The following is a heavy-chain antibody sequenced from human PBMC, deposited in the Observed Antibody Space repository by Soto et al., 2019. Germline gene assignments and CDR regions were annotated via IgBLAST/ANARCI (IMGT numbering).Heavy chain of an antibody. D-gene: IGHD6-19*01. CDR3: ARGTAFIAVAEY. CDR1: GFTVSSNY. J-gene: IGHJ4*02. CDR2: IYSGGGT. Sequence: GGSRRLSCAASGFTVSSNYMSWVRQAPGKGLEWVSVIYSGGGTYYADSVKGRFTISRDNSKNTLYLQMNSLRAEDTAVYYCARGTAFIAVAEYWGQGTLVTVSS. V-gene: IGHV3-53*01.